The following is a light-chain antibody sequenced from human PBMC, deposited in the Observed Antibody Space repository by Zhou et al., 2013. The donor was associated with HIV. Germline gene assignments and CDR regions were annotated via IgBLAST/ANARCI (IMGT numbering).Light chain of an antibody. V-gene: IGKV3D-20*02. J-gene: IGKJ5*01. CDR2: GAS. Sequence: EIVLTQSPGTLSLSPGERVTLSCRASQTVTNSFLAWYQQKLGQPPRLLIYGASSRATGIPDRFSGTGSGTDFTLTISRLEPEDFAVYYCQQRHSWPITFGQGTRLETK. CDR3: QQRHSWPIT. CDR1: QTVTNSF.